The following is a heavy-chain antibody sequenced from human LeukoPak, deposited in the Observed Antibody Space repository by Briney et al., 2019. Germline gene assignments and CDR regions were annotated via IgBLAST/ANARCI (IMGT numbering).Heavy chain of an antibody. CDR1: GFTFRSYA. D-gene: IGHD3-16*01. CDR2: ISYDGNNQ. Sequence: GGSLRLSCAASGFTFRSYAMHWVRQAPGTGLEWVTFISYDGNNQYYADSVRGRFTISRDNSKNTLYLQMNSLRTEDTAVYYCAKDAGDQGYFDYWGQGTLVTVSS. J-gene: IGHJ4*02. V-gene: IGHV3-30*04. CDR3: AKDAGDQGYFDY.